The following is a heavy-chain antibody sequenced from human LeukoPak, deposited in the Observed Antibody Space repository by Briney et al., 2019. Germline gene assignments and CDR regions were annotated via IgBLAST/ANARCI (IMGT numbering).Heavy chain of an antibody. V-gene: IGHV5-51*01. CDR2: IYPGDSDT. CDR1: GYSFTSYW. CDR3: ARRLYYYDSSGYYHNAFDI. D-gene: IGHD3-22*01. Sequence: GESLVISCKGSGYSFTSYWIGWVRQMPGKGLEWMGIIYPGDSDTRYSPSFQGQVTISADKSISTAYLQWRSLKASDTAMYYCARRLYYYDSSGYYHNAFDIWGQGTMVTVSS. J-gene: IGHJ3*02.